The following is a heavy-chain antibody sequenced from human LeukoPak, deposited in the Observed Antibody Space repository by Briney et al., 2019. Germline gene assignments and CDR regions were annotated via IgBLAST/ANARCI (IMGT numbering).Heavy chain of an antibody. Sequence: ASVKVSCKASGGTFSSYAISWVRQAPGQGLEWMGRIIPIFGTANYAQKFQGRVTITTDESTSTAYMELSSLRSEDTAVYYCARRGFAYYDFWSGDDAFDYWGQGTLVTVSS. CDR3: ARRGFAYYDFWSGDDAFDY. CDR2: IIPIFGTA. V-gene: IGHV1-69*05. D-gene: IGHD3-3*01. CDR1: GGTFSSYA. J-gene: IGHJ4*02.